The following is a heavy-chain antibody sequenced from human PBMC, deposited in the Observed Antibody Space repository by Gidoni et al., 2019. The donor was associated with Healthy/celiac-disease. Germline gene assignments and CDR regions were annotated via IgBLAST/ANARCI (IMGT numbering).Heavy chain of an antibody. J-gene: IGHJ4*02. D-gene: IGHD3-22*01. CDR3: ARDSSGYFPPHDY. V-gene: IGHV3-21*01. CDR1: GFTFSSYS. Sequence: EVQLVESGGGLVKPGGSLRLSCAASGFTFSSYSMNWVRQAPGKGLEWVSSISSSSSYIYYADSVKGRFTISRDNAKNSLYLQMNSLRAEDTAVYYCARDSSGYFPPHDYWGQGTLVTVSS. CDR2: ISSSSSYI.